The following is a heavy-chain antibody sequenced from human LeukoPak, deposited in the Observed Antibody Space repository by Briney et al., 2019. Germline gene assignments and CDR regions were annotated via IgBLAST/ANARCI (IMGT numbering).Heavy chain of an antibody. Sequence: GSLRLSCAASGFTFSDYWMSWMRQAPGKGLEWVANIKYDGDEEYYVDSVKGRFTISRDNAKSSLYLQLNSLRVEDTAGYYCKSGGAAPGSFDNWGQGTLVTVSP. V-gene: IGHV3-7*01. CDR1: GFTFSDYW. CDR3: KSGGAAPGSFDN. D-gene: IGHD6-13*01. CDR2: IKYDGDEE. J-gene: IGHJ4*02.